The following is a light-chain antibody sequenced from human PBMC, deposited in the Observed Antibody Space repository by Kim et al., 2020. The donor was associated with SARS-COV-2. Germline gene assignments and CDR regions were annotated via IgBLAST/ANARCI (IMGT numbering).Light chain of an antibody. CDR2: GAS. J-gene: IGKJ4*01. CDR1: QSVSSN. CDR3: QQYNNWPPVT. V-gene: IGKV3-15*01. Sequence: EIVMTQSPATLSVSPGESATLSSRASQSVSSNLAWYQHKVGQAPRLLIYGASTRATGIPARFSGSGSGTEFTLTISSLQSEDFAVYYCQQYNNWPPVTFGGGTKVDIK.